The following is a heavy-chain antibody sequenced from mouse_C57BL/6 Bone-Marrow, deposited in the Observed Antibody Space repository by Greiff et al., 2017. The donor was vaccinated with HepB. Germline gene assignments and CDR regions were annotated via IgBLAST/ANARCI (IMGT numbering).Heavy chain of an antibody. CDR2: IHPNSGST. D-gene: IGHD1-1*01. Sequence: QVQLKQPGAELVKPGASVKLSCKASGYTFTSYWMHWVKQRPGQGLEWIGMIHPNSGSTNYNEKFKSKATLTVDKSSSTAYMQLSSLTSEDSAVYSGARGVYYEGFYYFDYWGQGTALTVSS. V-gene: IGHV1-64*01. CDR1: GYTFTSYW. CDR3: ARGVYYEGFYYFDY. J-gene: IGHJ2*01.